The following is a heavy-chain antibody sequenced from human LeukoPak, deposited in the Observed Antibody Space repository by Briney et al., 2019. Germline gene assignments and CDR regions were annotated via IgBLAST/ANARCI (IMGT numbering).Heavy chain of an antibody. J-gene: IGHJ4*02. D-gene: IGHD1-26*01. Sequence: PGGSLRLSCAASGFTFSSYGMSWVRQAPGKGLEGVSAISGSGRSTYYADSVKGRFTISRDNSKNTLYLQMNSLRAEDTAVYYCARGSPSGSYYLDYWGQGTLVTVSS. V-gene: IGHV3-23*01. CDR3: ARGSPSGSYYLDY. CDR1: GFTFSSYG. CDR2: ISGSGRST.